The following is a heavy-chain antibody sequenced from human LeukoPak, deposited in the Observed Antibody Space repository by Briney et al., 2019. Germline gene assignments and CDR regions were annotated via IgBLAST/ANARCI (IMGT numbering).Heavy chain of an antibody. Sequence: ASVKVSCKVSGCTLTELSMHWVRQAPGKGLEWMGGFDPEDGEAIYAQKFQGRVTMTEDTSTDTAYMELSSLRSEDTAVYYCATAWXXFGVVIMNYXYYXXDXXGKGXXXXV. V-gene: IGHV1-24*01. CDR1: GCTLTELS. J-gene: IGHJ6*03. CDR2: FDPEDGEA. CDR3: ATAWXXFGVVIMNYXYYXXDX. D-gene: IGHD3-3*01.